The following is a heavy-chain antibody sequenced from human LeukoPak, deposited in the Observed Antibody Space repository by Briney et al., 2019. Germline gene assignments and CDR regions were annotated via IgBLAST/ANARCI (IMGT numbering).Heavy chain of an antibody. CDR1: GFTVSTNC. Sequence: GGPLRLSCAASGFTVSTNCMTWVRQAPGKGLEWVSTIYSGGATYYADSVMGRFTISRHNSRNTLYLQMNSLRAEDTAVYYCARVDTVMAYYFDLWGQGTLVTVSS. J-gene: IGHJ4*02. D-gene: IGHD5-18*01. CDR3: ARVDTVMAYYFDL. CDR2: IYSGGAT. V-gene: IGHV3-53*04.